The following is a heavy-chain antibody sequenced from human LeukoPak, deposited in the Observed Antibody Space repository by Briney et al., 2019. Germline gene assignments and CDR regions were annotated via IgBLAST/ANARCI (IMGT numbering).Heavy chain of an antibody. Sequence: SETLSLTCTVSGGSISSYYWSWIRQPPGKGLEWIGYIYYSGSTNHNPSLKSRVTISVDTSKNQFSLKLSSVTAADTAVYYCARAAQGIAAAGTNYYYMTSGAKGPRSPSP. CDR1: GGSISSYY. V-gene: IGHV4-59*12. J-gene: IGHJ6*03. CDR3: ARAAQGIAAAGTNYYYMTS. D-gene: IGHD6-13*01. CDR2: IYYSGST.